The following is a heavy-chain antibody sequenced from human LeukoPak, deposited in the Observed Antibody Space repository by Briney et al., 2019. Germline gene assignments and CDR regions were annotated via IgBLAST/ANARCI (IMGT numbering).Heavy chain of an antibody. CDR2: IGSSGDTI. CDR1: GFTFSDHY. CDR3: ARARPPDSDAFDI. D-gene: IGHD1-14*01. V-gene: IGHV3-11*01. Sequence: NPGGSLRLSCAASGFTFSDHYMSWIRQAPGKGLEWVSYIGSSGDTIYYADSVMGRFTISRDNAKNSLYLQMNNLRAEDTAVYYCARARPPDSDAFDIWGQGTMLTVSS. J-gene: IGHJ3*02.